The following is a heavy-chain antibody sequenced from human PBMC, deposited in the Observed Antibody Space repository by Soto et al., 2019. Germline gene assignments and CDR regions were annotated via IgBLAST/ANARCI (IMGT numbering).Heavy chain of an antibody. Sequence: LSLTCTVSGGSISSYYWSWIRQPPGKGLEWIGYIYYSGSTNYNPSLKSRVTISVDTSKNQFSLKLSSVTAADTAVYYCALAAAGTGLFDYWGQGTLVTVSS. D-gene: IGHD6-13*01. V-gene: IGHV4-59*01. CDR3: ALAAAGTGLFDY. CDR2: IYYSGST. J-gene: IGHJ4*02. CDR1: GGSISSYY.